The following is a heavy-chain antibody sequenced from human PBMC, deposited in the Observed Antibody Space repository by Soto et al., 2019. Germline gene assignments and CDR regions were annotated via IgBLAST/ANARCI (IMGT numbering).Heavy chain of an antibody. CDR1: GFTFSSYS. Sequence: EVQLVESGGGLVQPGGSLRLSCAASGFTFSSYSMNWVRQAPGKGLEWVSYISSSSSTIYYADSVKGRFTISRDNAKNSLYLQMNSLRDEETAVYYCARENYGDYLNWFDPWGQGTLVTVSS. J-gene: IGHJ5*02. D-gene: IGHD4-17*01. V-gene: IGHV3-48*02. CDR3: ARENYGDYLNWFDP. CDR2: ISSSSSTI.